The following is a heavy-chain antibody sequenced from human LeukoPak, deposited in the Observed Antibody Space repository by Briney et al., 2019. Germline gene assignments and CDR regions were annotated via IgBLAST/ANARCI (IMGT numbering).Heavy chain of an antibody. D-gene: IGHD1-26*01. CDR3: ARDPVGSDY. CDR1: GGSFSGYY. CDR2: INHSGST. V-gene: IGHV4-34*01. J-gene: IGHJ4*02. Sequence: SETLSLTCAVYGGSFSGYYWSWIRQPPGKGLEWIGEINHSGSTNYNPSLKSRVTISVGTSKNQFSLKLSSVTAADTAVYYCARDPVGSDYWGQGTLVTVSS.